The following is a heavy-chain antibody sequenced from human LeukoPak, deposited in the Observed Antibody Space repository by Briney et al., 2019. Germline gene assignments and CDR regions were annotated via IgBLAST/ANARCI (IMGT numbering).Heavy chain of an antibody. Sequence: GGSLRLSCAASGFTVDSNYLSWVRQAPGKGLEWVSTVYTGGNTYYAASVKGRFTISRDFSKNTVFLHMNSLRAEDTAMYYCARGDDSGYYDYFDYWGQGALVTVSS. CDR3: ARGDDSGYYDYFDY. CDR2: VYTGGNT. V-gene: IGHV3-53*01. D-gene: IGHD3-22*01. CDR1: GFTVDSNY. J-gene: IGHJ4*02.